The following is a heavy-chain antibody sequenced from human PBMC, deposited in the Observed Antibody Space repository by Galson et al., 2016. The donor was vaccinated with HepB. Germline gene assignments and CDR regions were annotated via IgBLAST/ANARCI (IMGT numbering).Heavy chain of an antibody. V-gene: IGHV3-11*04. Sequence: SLRLSCAGSGFTFSDYYMSWIRQAPGQGLEWISYISSSGRTISYADSVKGRFTISRDNANNSLYLQMDSLRAEDTAVYYCVKSSRPFEDWGQGTLVSVSS. CDR2: ISSSGRTI. CDR3: VKSSRPFED. J-gene: IGHJ4*02. CDR1: GFTFSDYY.